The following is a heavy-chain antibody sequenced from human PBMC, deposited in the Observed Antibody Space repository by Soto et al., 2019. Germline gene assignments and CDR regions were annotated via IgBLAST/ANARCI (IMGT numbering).Heavy chain of an antibody. J-gene: IGHJ4*02. V-gene: IGHV1-69*02. CDR3: AGRYGSGYRAFEY. CDR1: GDTFSFYT. Sequence: QVQLVQSGAEVKKPGSSVKVSCKASGDTFSFYTINWVRQAPGLGLEWMGRVNPIVSMSNYAQKLQGRVTITADKSTNTASIQLSSLRSEDTAIYYCAGRYGSGYRAFEYGGQGALVTVSS. D-gene: IGHD3-10*01. CDR2: VNPIVSMS.